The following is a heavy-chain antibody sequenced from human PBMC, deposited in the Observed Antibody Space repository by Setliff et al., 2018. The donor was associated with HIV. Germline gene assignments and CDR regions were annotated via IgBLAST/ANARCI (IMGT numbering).Heavy chain of an antibody. D-gene: IGHD3-10*01. Sequence: ASETLSLTCTVSGGSMNDYYWSWVRQPAGKTLEWLGRISSSGISTYNFSLRSRAAISVDTSRNQFSLRVTSVTAADTAVYFCARDRHSSGLGSYGPWGPGILVTVSS. CDR1: GGSMNDYY. CDR3: ARDRHSSGLGSYGP. J-gene: IGHJ5*02. V-gene: IGHV4-4*07. CDR2: ISSSGIS.